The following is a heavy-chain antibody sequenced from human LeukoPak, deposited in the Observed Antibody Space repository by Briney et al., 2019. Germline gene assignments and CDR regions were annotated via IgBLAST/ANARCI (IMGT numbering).Heavy chain of an antibody. Sequence: SQTLSLACTVSGGSISSGSYYWSWIRQPAGKGLEWIGRIYTSGSTNYNPSLKSRVTISVDTSKNQFSLKLSSVTAADTAVYYCARGGYCGGDCYFYYWGQGTLVTVSS. D-gene: IGHD2-21*02. CDR3: ARGGYCGGDCYFYY. V-gene: IGHV4-61*02. J-gene: IGHJ4*02. CDR1: GGSISSGSYY. CDR2: IYTSGST.